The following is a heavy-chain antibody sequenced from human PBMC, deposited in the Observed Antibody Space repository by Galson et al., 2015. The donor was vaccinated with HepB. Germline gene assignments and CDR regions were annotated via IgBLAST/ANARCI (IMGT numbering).Heavy chain of an antibody. CDR3: ARSQSGYYYDSSGYPTHYYYYGMDV. CDR2: INAGNGNT. Sequence: SVKVSCKASGYTFTSYAMHWVRQAPGQRLEWMGWINAGNGNTKYSQKFQGRVTITRDTSASTAYMELSSLRSEDTAVYYCARSQSGYYYDSSGYPTHYYYYGMDVWGQGTTVTVSS. CDR1: GYTFTSYA. J-gene: IGHJ6*02. D-gene: IGHD3-22*01. V-gene: IGHV1-3*01.